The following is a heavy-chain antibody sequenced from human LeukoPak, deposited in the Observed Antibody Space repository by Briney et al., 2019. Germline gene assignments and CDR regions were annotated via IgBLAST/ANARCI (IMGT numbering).Heavy chain of an antibody. J-gene: IGHJ3*01. CDR2: IIPIFGTA. D-gene: IGHD1-20*01. Sequence: SVKVSCKASGGTFSSYAISWVRQAPGQGLEWMGGIIPIFGTANYAQKFQGRVTITTDESTSTAYMELSSLRSEDTAVYYCARVLAPYSWNLIALWGQGTMVTVSS. V-gene: IGHV1-69*05. CDR1: GGTFSSYA. CDR3: ARVLAPYSWNLIAL.